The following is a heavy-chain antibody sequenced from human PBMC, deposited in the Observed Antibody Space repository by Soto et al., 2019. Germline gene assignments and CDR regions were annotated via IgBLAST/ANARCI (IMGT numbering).Heavy chain of an antibody. J-gene: IGHJ4*02. CDR2: IDVGSGNA. Sequence: ASVKVSCKTSGFTFSSSAVHWVRQARGHRLQWIGWIDVGSGNANYAQMLQERIGISRDMSTSTAYMELNSLRAEDTAMYYCARDPLSTDYFGSVDFALGARGTLVTVSS. CDR3: ARDPLSTDYFGSVDFAL. D-gene: IGHD4-17*01. CDR1: GFTFSSSA. V-gene: IGHV1-58*01.